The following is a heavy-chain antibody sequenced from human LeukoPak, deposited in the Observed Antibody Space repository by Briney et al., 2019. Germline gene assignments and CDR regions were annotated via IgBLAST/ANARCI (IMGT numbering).Heavy chain of an antibody. CDR3: ARAKIFGVVSDAFDI. CDR1: RYTFTSYY. V-gene: IGHV1-46*03. J-gene: IGHJ3*02. D-gene: IGHD3-3*01. CDR2: INPSGGST. Sequence: ASVKVSCKASRYTFTSYYMHWVRQAPGQGLEWMGIINPSGGSTSYAQKFQGRVTITRDTSKSTVYMELSSLRSEDTAVYYCARAKIFGVVSDAFDIWGQRTMGTVS.